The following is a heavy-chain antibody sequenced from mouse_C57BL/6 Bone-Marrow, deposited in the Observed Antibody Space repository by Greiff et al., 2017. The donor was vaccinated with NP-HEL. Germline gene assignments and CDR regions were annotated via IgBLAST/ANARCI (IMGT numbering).Heavy chain of an antibody. V-gene: IGHV1-72*01. CDR3: ARPYYYGSSYGYYAMDY. Sequence: QVQLQQPGAELVKPGASVKLSCKASGYTFTSYWWHWVRRRPGRGLEWIGRIDPNSGGTKDNEKFKSKATLTVDKPSSTAYMQLSSLTSEDSAVYYCARPYYYGSSYGYYAMDYWGQGTSVTVSS. CDR1: GYTFTSYW. CDR2: IDPNSGGT. D-gene: IGHD1-1*01. J-gene: IGHJ4*01.